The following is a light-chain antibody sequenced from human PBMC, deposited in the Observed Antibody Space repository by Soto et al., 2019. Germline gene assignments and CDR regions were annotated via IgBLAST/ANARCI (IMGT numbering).Light chain of an antibody. V-gene: IGKV1-39*01. Sequence: DIQMNQSPYSLSASVGDRVTITCRASQSISSYLNWYQQKPGKAPKLLIYAESSLQSGVPSRFSGSGSGTDFTLTISSLQREDFATYYCQQSYITPPFTFGPGTKVDIK. CDR2: AES. CDR1: QSISSY. CDR3: QQSYITPPFT. J-gene: IGKJ3*01.